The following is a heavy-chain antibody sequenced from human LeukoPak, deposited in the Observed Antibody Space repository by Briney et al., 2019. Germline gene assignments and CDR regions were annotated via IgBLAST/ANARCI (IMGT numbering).Heavy chain of an antibody. V-gene: IGHV4-59*01. CDR2: IYYSGST. Sequence: RPSETLSLTCTVSGGSISSYYWSWIRQPPGKGLEWIGYIYYSGSTNYNPSLKSRVTISVDTSKNQFSLKLSSVTAADTAVYYCARRYYDSGGWFDPWGQGTLVTVSS. J-gene: IGHJ5*02. CDR3: ARRYYDSGGWFDP. CDR1: GGSISSYY. D-gene: IGHD3-22*01.